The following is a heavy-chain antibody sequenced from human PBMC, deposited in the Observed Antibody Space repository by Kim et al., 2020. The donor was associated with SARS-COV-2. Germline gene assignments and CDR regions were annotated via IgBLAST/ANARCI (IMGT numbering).Heavy chain of an antibody. J-gene: IGHJ6*02. Sequence: GGSLRLSCAASGFTFSNAWMSWVRQAPGKGLEWVGRIKSKTDGGTTDYAAPVKGRFTISRDDSKNTLYLQMNSLKTEDTAVYYCTTGSNSRSYYYYYGMDVWGQGTTVTVSS. D-gene: IGHD4-4*01. CDR1: GFTFSNAW. CDR3: TTGSNSRSYYYYYGMDV. CDR2: IKSKTDGGTT. V-gene: IGHV3-15*01.